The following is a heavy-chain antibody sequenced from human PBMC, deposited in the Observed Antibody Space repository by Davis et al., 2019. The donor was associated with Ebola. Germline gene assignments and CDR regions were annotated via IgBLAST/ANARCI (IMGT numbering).Heavy chain of an antibody. Sequence: MPSETLSLTCAVYGGSFSGYYWSWIRQPPGKGLEWIGEINPSGSTNYSPSLKSRVTISVDTSRTQFSLKLSSVTAADTAVYYCARKPHNWGGPYYYYYYGMDVWGQGTTVTVSS. D-gene: IGHD7-27*01. V-gene: IGHV4-34*01. CDR2: INPSGST. CDR3: ARKPHNWGGPYYYYYYGMDV. CDR1: GGSFSGYY. J-gene: IGHJ6*02.